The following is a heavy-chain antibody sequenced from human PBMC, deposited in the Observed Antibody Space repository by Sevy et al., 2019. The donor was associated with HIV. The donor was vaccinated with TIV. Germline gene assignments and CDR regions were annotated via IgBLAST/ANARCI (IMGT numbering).Heavy chain of an antibody. CDR1: GGSISSGSYY. CDR2: IYTSGST. D-gene: IGHD2-15*01. V-gene: IGHV4-61*02. CDR3: ARGEGVVAASYYYYGMDV. J-gene: IGHJ6*02. Sequence: SETLSLTCTVSGGSISSGSYYWSWIRQPAGKGLEWIGRIYTSGSTNYNPSLKSRVTMPVDTSKNQFSLKLSSVTAADTAVYYCARGEGVVAASYYYYGMDVWGQGTTVTVSS.